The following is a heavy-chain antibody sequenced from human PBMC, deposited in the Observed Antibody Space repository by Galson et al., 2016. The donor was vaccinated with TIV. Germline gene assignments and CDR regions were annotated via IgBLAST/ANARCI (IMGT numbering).Heavy chain of an antibody. CDR1: GFTFSSYW. V-gene: IGHV3-7*03. CDR3: AKDRRPVSIGGDIDH. D-gene: IGHD3-16*01. J-gene: IGHJ4*02. Sequence: SLRLSCAASGFTFSSYWMTWVRLAPGKGLEWVANIKQDGSDKYYVDSVKGRFIISRDNSKNSLSLQMNSLRAEDAAVYYCAKDRRPVSIGGDIDHWGQGTLVTVSS. CDR2: IKQDGSDK.